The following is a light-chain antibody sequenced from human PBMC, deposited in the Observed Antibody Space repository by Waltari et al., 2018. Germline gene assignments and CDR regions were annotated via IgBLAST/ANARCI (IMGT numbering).Light chain of an antibody. Sequence: EIVLTQSPGTLSLSPGERATLSCRASQSISKYLAWYQQKPDPAPRLLIYETSTRATGIPDRFSGSGSGTDFSLTISRLEPEDFAVYYCQKYGTLPATFGQGTKVELK. CDR1: QSISKY. CDR2: ETS. V-gene: IGKV3-20*01. CDR3: QKYGTLPAT. J-gene: IGKJ1*01.